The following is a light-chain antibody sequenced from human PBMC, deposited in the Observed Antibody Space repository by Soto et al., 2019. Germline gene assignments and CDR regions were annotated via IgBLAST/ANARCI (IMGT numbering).Light chain of an antibody. CDR3: SSDTSSNTLV. CDR1: SSDVGGYNY. CDR2: DVN. J-gene: IGLJ2*01. Sequence: QSALTQPASVSGSPGQSITISCTGTSSDVGGYNYVSWYQQHPGKAPKLMIYDVNNRPSGVSNRFSGSKSDNTASLTISGLQAEDEADYYCSSDTSSNTLVFGGGTKLTVL. V-gene: IGLV2-14*01.